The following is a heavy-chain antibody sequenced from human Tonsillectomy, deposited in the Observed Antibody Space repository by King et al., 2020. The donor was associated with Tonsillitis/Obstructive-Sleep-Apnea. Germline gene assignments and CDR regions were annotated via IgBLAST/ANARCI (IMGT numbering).Heavy chain of an antibody. CDR1: GFTFSSNY. V-gene: IGHV3-53*01. J-gene: IGHJ3*01. Sequence: VQLVQSGGGLIQPGGSLRLSCAASGFTFSSNYMSWVRQAPGKGLDWVSLIYSGGSTYYADSVQGRFTISRDNSKNTLYLQMNSLRAEDTAVYYCAKVDLNSGDAFDVWGQGTMVTVSS. CDR2: IYSGGST. D-gene: IGHD4-23*01. CDR3: AKVDLNSGDAFDV.